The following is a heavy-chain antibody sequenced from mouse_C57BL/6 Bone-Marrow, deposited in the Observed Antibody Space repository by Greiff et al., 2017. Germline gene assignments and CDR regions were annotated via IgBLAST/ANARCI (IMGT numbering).Heavy chain of an antibody. J-gene: IGHJ4*01. V-gene: IGHV14-4*01. CDR1: GFNIKDDY. D-gene: IGHD6-5*01. Sequence: VQLQQSGAELVRPGASVKLSCKASGFNIKDDYMHWVKQRPEQGLEWIGWIDPENGDTEYASKFQGKATITADTSSNTAYLQLRRLTSEDTAVYYCTPIYFAMDYWGQGTSVTVSS. CDR2: IDPENGDT. CDR3: TPIYFAMDY.